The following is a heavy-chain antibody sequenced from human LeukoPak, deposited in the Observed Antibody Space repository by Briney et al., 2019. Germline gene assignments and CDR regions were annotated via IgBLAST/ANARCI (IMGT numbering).Heavy chain of an antibody. D-gene: IGHD3-22*01. CDR1: GFTFSSYG. CDR3: AKLLYYYDSSQPY. J-gene: IGHJ4*02. CDR2: ISGSGGST. Sequence: GGSLRLSYAASGFTFSSYGMHWVRQAPGKGLEWVSAISGSGGSTYYADSVKGRFTISRDNSKNMLYLQMNSLRAEDTAVYYCAKLLYYYDSSQPYWGQGTLVTVSS. V-gene: IGHV3-23*01.